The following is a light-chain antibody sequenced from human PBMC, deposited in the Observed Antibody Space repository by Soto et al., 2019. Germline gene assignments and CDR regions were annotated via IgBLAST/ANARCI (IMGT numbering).Light chain of an antibody. CDR1: QSVSSY. CDR2: DAS. V-gene: IGKV3-11*01. J-gene: IGKJ2*01. CDR3: QQRSNWYT. Sequence: EIVLTQSPGTLSLSPGERATLSCRASQSVSSYLAWYQQKPGQAPRLLIYDASNRATGIPARFSGSGSGTDFTLTISSLEPEDFAVYYCQQRSNWYTFGQGTKVDIK.